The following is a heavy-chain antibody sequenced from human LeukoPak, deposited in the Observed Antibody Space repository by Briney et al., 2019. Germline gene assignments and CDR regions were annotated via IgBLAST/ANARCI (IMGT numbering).Heavy chain of an antibody. J-gene: IGHJ4*02. CDR3: TRQFPDCGGDCYDFDY. CDR2: IIPIFGTA. Sequence: ASVKVSCKASGGTFSSYAISWVRQAPGQGLEWMGGIIPIFGTANYAQKFQGRVTITADESTSTAYMELSSLKTEDTAVYYCTRQFPDCGGDCYDFDYWGQGTLVTVSS. V-gene: IGHV1-69*13. CDR1: GGTFSSYA. D-gene: IGHD2-21*02.